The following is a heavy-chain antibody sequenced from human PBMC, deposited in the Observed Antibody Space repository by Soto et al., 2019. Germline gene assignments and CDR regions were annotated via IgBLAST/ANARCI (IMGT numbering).Heavy chain of an antibody. Sequence: GQSLKISCKGSGYSFTSYWIGRVSQMPGKGLEWMGIIYPGDSDTRYSPSFQGQVTISADKSISTAYLQWSSLKASDTAMYYCARLRVTPWYFDYWGQGTLVTVSS. CDR1: GYSFTSYW. D-gene: IGHD3-16*02. J-gene: IGHJ4*02. V-gene: IGHV5-51*01. CDR2: IYPGDSDT. CDR3: ARLRVTPWYFDY.